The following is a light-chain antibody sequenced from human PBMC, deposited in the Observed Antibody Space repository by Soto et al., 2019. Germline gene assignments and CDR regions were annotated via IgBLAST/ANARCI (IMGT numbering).Light chain of an antibody. Sequence: DIQVTQSPPTLSASVGDRVTITCRASQSISTWLAWYQQKPGKAPKLLIYDASNLESGVPSRFSGSGSGTEFTLTISSLQPDDFATYYCQQYNSYSWTFGQGTKVDIK. V-gene: IGKV1-5*01. CDR2: DAS. CDR3: QQYNSYSWT. CDR1: QSISTW. J-gene: IGKJ1*01.